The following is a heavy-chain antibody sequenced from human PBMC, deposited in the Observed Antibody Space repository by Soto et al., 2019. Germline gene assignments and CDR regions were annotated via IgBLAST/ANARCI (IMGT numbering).Heavy chain of an antibody. J-gene: IGHJ4*02. CDR3: AKDTYYYDSSGYYVFDY. CDR2: ISYDGRNR. V-gene: IGHV3-30*18. CDR1: GFVFSSYG. D-gene: IGHD3-22*01. Sequence: QVQLVESGGGVVQPGRSLRLSCAASGFVFSSYGLHWVRQAPGKGLEWVAGISYDGRNRYYTDSVKGRFTISRDNSMNTLYLQMNSLRAEDTAVYYCAKDTYYYDSSGYYVFDYWGQGTLVTVSS.